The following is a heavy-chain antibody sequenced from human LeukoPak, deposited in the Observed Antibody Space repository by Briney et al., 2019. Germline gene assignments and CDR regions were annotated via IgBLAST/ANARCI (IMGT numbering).Heavy chain of an antibody. V-gene: IGHV4-38-2*02. CDR2: IYHSGST. J-gene: IGHJ4*02. CDR3: ARVLQLWNRYFDY. D-gene: IGHD5-18*01. CDR1: GYSISSGYY. Sequence: SETLSLTCTVSGYSISSGYYWGWIRQPPGKGLEWIGSIYHSGSTYYNPPLKSRVTISVDTSKNQFSLKLSSVTAADTAVYYCARVLQLWNRYFDYWGQGTLVTVSS.